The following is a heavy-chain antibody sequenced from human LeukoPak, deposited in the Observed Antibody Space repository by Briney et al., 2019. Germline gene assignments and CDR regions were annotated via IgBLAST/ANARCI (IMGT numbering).Heavy chain of an antibody. CDR2: ISGSGGST. CDR3: AILGIVGAHSFDY. Sequence: AASLRLSCAASGFTFSSYAMSWVRQAPGKGLEWVSAISGSGGSTYYADSVKGRFTISRDNSKNTLYLQMNRLRAEDTAVYYCAILGIVGAHSFDYWGQGTLVTVCS. CDR1: GFTFSSYA. J-gene: IGHJ4*02. D-gene: IGHD1-26*01. V-gene: IGHV3-23*01.